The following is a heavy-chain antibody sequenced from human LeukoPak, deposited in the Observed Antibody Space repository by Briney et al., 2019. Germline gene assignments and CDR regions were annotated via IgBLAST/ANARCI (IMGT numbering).Heavy chain of an antibody. J-gene: IGHJ6*03. CDR2: INHSGST. CDR1: GGSISTYY. V-gene: IGHV4-34*01. CDR3: ARETSSGYYSDYYYYYMDV. D-gene: IGHD3-22*01. Sequence: SETLSLTCSVSGGSISTYYWSWIRQPPGKGLEWIGEINHSGSTNYNPSLKSRVTISVDTSKNQFSLKLSSVTAADTAVYYCARETSSGYYSDYYYYYMDVWGKGTTVTVSS.